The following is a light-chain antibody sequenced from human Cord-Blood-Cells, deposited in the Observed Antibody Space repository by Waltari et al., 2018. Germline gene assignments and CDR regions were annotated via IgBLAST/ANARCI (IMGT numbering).Light chain of an antibody. CDR1: NSGSNS. CDR2: YDS. Sequence: SYVLTQPPSVSVAPGKTARSTCGGTNSGSNSVHWYQQKPGQAPVLVIYYDSDRPSGIPERFSGSNSGNTATLTISRVEAGDEADYYCQVWDSSSDHWVFGGGTKLTVL. CDR3: QVWDSSSDHWV. V-gene: IGLV3-21*04. J-gene: IGLJ3*02.